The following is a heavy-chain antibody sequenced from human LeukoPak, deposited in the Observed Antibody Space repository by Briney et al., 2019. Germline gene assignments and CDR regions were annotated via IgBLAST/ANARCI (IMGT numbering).Heavy chain of an antibody. J-gene: IGHJ6*02. CDR2: ISSSGSTI. CDR1: GFTFSDYY. CDR3: ATSTHCSSTSCPRKTGYYYYGMDV. V-gene: IGHV3-11*01. Sequence: PGGSLRLSCAASGFTFSDYYMSWIRQAPGEGLEWVSYISSSGSTIYYADSVKGRFTISRDNAKNSLYLQMNSLRAEDTAVYYCATSTHCSSTSCPRKTGYYYYGMDVWGQGTTVTVSS. D-gene: IGHD2-2*01.